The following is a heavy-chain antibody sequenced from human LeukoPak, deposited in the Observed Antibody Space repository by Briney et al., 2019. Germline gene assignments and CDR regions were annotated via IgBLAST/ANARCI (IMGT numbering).Heavy chain of an antibody. V-gene: IGHV1-69*05. CDR3: ARDSSGGDYGLAVYDASDI. CDR1: GGTFSSYA. J-gene: IGHJ3*02. Sequence: ASVKVSCKASGGTFSSYAISWVRQAPGQGLEWMGGIIPIFGTANYAQKFQGRVTITTDESTSTAYMELSSLRSEDTAVYYCARDSSGGDYGLAVYDASDIWGQGTMVTVSS. CDR2: IIPIFGTA. D-gene: IGHD4-17*01.